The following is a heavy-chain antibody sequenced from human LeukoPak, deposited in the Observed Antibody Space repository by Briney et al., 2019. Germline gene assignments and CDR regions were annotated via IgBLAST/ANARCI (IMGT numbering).Heavy chain of an antibody. J-gene: IGHJ5*02. Sequence: GSLRLSCAASGFTFSSYAMSWVRQAPGKGLEWIGSIYYSGSTYYNPSLKSRVTISVDTSKNQFSLKLSSVTAADTAVYYCARHSRILFDPWGQGTLVTVSS. V-gene: IGHV4-39*01. CDR1: GFTFSSYA. CDR2: IYYSGST. CDR3: ARHSRILFDP. D-gene: IGHD2-2*01.